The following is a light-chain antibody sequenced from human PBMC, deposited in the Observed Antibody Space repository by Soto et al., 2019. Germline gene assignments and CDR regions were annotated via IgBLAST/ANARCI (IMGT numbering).Light chain of an antibody. V-gene: IGLV1-44*01. Sequence: QSGLGQPPPASETPGPGVTASWSGSSSNFGSNTVNWYQQLPGTAPKLLIYTDNQRPSGVPDRFSGSKSGTSASLAISGLQSEDEADYYCAAWDDSLNTYVFGTGTKVTVL. CDR3: AAWDDSLNTYV. CDR1: SSNFGSNT. CDR2: TDN. J-gene: IGLJ1*01.